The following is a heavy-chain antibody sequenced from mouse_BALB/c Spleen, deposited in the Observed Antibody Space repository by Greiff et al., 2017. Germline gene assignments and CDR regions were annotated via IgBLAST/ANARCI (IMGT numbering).Heavy chain of an antibody. CDR2: ISSGSSTI. CDR1: GFTFSSFG. V-gene: IGHV5-17*02. D-gene: IGHD2-14*01. CDR3: ARSRGRYDYFDY. J-gene: IGHJ2*01. Sequence: DVMLVESGGGLVQPGGSRKLSCAASGFTFSSFGMHWVRQAPEKGLEWVAYISSGSSTIYYADTVKGRFTISRDNPKNTLFLQMTSLRSEDTAMYYCARSRGRYDYFDYWGQGTTLTVSS.